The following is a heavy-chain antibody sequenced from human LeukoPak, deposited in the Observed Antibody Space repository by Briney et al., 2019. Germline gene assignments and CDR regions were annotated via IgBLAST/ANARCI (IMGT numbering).Heavy chain of an antibody. CDR2: ISSSSDDI. Sequence: GGSLRLSCAASGFTFSIYTMNWVRQAPGKGLEWVSSISSSSDDIYYADSVKGRFTVSRHNAKNSLYLQMNSLRAEDTAVYYCARVRGFTYGLTPDYWGQGTLVTVSS. D-gene: IGHD5-18*01. V-gene: IGHV3-21*01. CDR3: ARVRGFTYGLTPDY. CDR1: GFTFSIYT. J-gene: IGHJ4*02.